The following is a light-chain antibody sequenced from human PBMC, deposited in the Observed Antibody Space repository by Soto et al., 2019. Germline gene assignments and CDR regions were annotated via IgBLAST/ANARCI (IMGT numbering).Light chain of an antibody. Sequence: EIVLTQSPATLSLSPGERATLSCRASQSVSNNLGWYQQKPGQAPRLLIYDASNRATDFPARFSGSGSGTDFTLTINSLEPEDFAVYYCQQRSNWPRTFGQGTKLEIK. CDR3: QQRSNWPRT. J-gene: IGKJ2*01. CDR2: DAS. CDR1: QSVSNN. V-gene: IGKV3-11*01.